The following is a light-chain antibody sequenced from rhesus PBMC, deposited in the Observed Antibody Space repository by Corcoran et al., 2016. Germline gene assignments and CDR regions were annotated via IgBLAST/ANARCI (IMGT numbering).Light chain of an antibody. CDR2: GAS. V-gene: IGKV3-24*04. CDR1: QSVSSY. J-gene: IGKJ4*01. Sequence: EIVMTQSPATLALSPGERATLSCRASQSVSSYLAWYQQKPGQAPRPQIYGASSRATGIPDRFSGSGCGTEVTLTISSLEPEDVGVDFCLQSSNWPLTFGGVTKVEIK. CDR3: LQSSNWPLT.